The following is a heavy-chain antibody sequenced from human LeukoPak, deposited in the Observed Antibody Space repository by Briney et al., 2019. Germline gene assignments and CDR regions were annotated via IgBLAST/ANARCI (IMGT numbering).Heavy chain of an antibody. J-gene: IGHJ4*02. Sequence: SETLSLTCTVSGGSISSYYWSWIRQPPGKGLEWGGYIYYSGSTNYNPSLKSRVTISVDTSKNQFSLKLSSVTDADTAVYYCARGNYYDSSGQEADYWGQGTLVTVSS. CDR3: ARGNYYDSSGQEADY. CDR1: GGSISSYY. D-gene: IGHD3-22*01. CDR2: IYYSGST. V-gene: IGHV4-59*01.